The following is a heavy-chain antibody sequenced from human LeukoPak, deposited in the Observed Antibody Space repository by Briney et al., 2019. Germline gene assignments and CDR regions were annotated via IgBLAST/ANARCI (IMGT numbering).Heavy chain of an antibody. J-gene: IGHJ4*02. V-gene: IGHV1-2*02. CDR2: INPNSGGT. CDR1: GHTFTGYY. Sequence: ASVKVSCKASGHTFTGYYMHWVRQAPGQGLEWMGWINPNSGGTNYAQKFQGRVTMTRDTSISTAYMELSRLRSDDTAVYYCARSGPYYDILTGWGQGTLVTVSS. CDR3: ARSGPYYDILTG. D-gene: IGHD3-9*01.